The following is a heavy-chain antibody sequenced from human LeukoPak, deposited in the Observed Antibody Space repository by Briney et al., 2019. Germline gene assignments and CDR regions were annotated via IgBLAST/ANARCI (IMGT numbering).Heavy chain of an antibody. Sequence: GASVKVSFKASGGTFSSYAISWVRQAPGQGLEWMGGIIPIFGTANYAQKFQGRVTITADESTSTAYMELSSLRSEDTAVYYCARDQVRGNDYGDPFDYWGQGTLVTVSS. CDR1: GGTFSSYA. D-gene: IGHD4-17*01. CDR2: IIPIFGTA. J-gene: IGHJ4*02. V-gene: IGHV1-69*01. CDR3: ARDQVRGNDYGDPFDY.